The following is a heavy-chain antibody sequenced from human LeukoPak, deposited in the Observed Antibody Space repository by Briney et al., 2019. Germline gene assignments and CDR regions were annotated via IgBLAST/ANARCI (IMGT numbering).Heavy chain of an antibody. V-gene: IGHV3-23*01. Sequence: GGSLRLSCAASGFTFSSYAMSWVRQAPGKGLEWVSAISGSGGSTYYADSVKGRFTISRDNSKNTLYLQMNSLRAEDTAVYYCARWGLRGGVIVNRIDYWGQGTLVTVSS. CDR3: ARWGLRGGVIVNRIDY. CDR2: ISGSGGST. J-gene: IGHJ4*02. CDR1: GFTFSSYA. D-gene: IGHD3-16*02.